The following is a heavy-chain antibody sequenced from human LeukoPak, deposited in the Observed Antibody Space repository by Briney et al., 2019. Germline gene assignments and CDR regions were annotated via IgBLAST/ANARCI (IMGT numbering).Heavy chain of an antibody. CDR1: GGSISSYY. J-gene: IGHJ6*02. CDR3: ARDREVFSSWYHQYYYYGMDV. CDR2: IYYSGST. V-gene: IGHV4-59*01. Sequence: SETLSLTCTVSGGSISSYYWSWIRQPPGKGLEWIGYIYYSGSTNYNPSLKSRVTISVDTSKNQFSLKLSSVTAADTAVYYCARDREVFSSWYHQYYYYGMDVWGQGTTVTVSS. D-gene: IGHD6-13*01.